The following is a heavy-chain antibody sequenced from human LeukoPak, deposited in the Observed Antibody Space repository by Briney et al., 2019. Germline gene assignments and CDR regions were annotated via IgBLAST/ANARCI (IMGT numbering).Heavy chain of an antibody. CDR2: VDPEHAEA. CDR3: ATVPPDF. V-gene: IGHV1-69-2*01. J-gene: IGHJ4*02. CDR1: GYTFTDYY. Sequence: APVKVSCKASGYTFTDYYIHCVQQAPGKGLEWMGRVDPEHAEAIYSDKIQGRLTIIADTSTDTAYMEVHNLGSEDTAVYYCATVPPDFWGPGTLVTVSS.